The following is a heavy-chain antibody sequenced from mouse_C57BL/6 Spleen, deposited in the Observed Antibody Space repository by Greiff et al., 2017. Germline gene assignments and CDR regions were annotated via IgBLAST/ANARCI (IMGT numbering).Heavy chain of an antibody. D-gene: IGHD2-4*01. J-gene: IGHJ1*03. V-gene: IGHV1-42*01. CDR1: GYSFTGYY. CDR3: ALYYDYAYWYFDV. Sequence: EVMLVESGPELVKPGASVKISCKASGYSFTGYYMNWVKQSPEKSLEWIGEINPSTGGTTYNQKFKAKATLTVDKSSSTAYMQLKSLTSEDSAVYYCALYYDYAYWYFDVWGTGTTVTVSS. CDR2: INPSTGGT.